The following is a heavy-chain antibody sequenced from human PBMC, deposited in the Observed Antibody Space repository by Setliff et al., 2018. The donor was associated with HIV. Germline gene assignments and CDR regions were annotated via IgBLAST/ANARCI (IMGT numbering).Heavy chain of an antibody. CDR2: IIYHGTT. CDR3: ARAGLTLTDWFDP. V-gene: IGHV4-39*01. J-gene: IGHJ5*02. CDR1: GDSINTDNYY. Sequence: SETLSLTCNVSGDSINTDNYYWGWIRQPPERGLEWIGSIIYHGTTYINPSLKGRVSMSLDTSKNQFSLTLTSVTAADTAVYYCARAGLTLTDWFDPWGQGSLVTVSS.